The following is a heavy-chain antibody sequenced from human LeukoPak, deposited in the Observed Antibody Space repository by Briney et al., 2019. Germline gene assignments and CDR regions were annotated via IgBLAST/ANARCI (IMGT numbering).Heavy chain of an antibody. J-gene: IGHJ5*02. CDR2: IYISGSGST. Sequence: SETLSLTCTVSGGSISSYYWSWIRQPAGKGLEWIGRIYISGSGSTNYNPSLKSRVTMSVDTSKNQFSLKLSSVTAADTAVYYCARDTYGGNGRWFDPWGQGTLVTVSS. V-gene: IGHV4-4*07. CDR3: ARDTYGGNGRWFDP. CDR1: GGSISSYY. D-gene: IGHD4-23*01.